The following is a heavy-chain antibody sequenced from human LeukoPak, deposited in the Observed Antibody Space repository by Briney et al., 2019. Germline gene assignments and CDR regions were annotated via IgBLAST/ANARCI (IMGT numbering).Heavy chain of an antibody. CDR3: ARQSLSSSGNWFDP. CDR1: GGSIRSYY. Sequence: SETLSLTCTVSGGSIRSYYWSWIRQPPGKGLEWIGYIYTSGSTNYNPSLKSRVTISVDTSKNQFSLKLSSVTAADTAVYYCARQSLSSSGNWFDPWGQGTLVTVSS. V-gene: IGHV4-4*09. CDR2: IYTSGST. D-gene: IGHD6-6*01. J-gene: IGHJ5*02.